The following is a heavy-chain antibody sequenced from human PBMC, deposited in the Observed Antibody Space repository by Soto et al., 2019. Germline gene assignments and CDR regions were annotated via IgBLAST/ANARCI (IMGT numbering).Heavy chain of an antibody. CDR2: IRNKANSYTT. D-gene: IGHD3-3*01. CDR3: ATGSGADYPFDI. J-gene: IGHJ3*02. CDR1: GFTFSDHY. Sequence: EVQLVESGGGLVQPGGSLRLSCADSGFTFSDHYMDWVRQAPGKGLEWVGHIRNKANSYTTEYAASVRGRFTISRDDSKNSLYLHMNSLITEDTAVYYCATGSGADYPFDIWGQGTMVTVSS. V-gene: IGHV3-72*01.